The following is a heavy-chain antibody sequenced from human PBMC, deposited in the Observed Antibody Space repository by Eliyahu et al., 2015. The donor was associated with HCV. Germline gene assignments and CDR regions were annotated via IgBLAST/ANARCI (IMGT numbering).Heavy chain of an antibody. CDR1: GGSFSGYY. D-gene: IGHD4-17*01. V-gene: IGHV4-34*01. CDR2: INHSGST. CDR3: ARDATTVTLPRGFDP. J-gene: IGHJ5*02. Sequence: QVQLQQWGAGLLKPSETLSLSCAVYGGSFSGYYWTWIRQPPGKGLEWIGEINHSGSTNYNPSLESRVTISADTSKNQFSLKLSSVTAADTAVYYCARDATTVTLPRGFDPWSQGTLVTVSS.